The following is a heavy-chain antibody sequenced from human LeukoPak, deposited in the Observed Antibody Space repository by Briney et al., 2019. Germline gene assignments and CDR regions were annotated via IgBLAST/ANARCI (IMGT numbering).Heavy chain of an antibody. D-gene: IGHD5-24*01. Sequence: SETLSLTCAVYGGSFSGYYWSWIRQPPGKGLEWIGEINHSGSTYYNPSLKSRVTISVDTSKNQFSLKLSSVTAADTAVYYCARYRDGYNTEIDYWGQGTLVTVSS. J-gene: IGHJ4*02. CDR2: INHSGST. CDR3: ARYRDGYNTEIDY. V-gene: IGHV4-34*01. CDR1: GGSFSGYY.